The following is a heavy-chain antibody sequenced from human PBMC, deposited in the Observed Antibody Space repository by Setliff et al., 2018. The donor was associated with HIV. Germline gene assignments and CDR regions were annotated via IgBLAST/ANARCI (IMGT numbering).Heavy chain of an antibody. V-gene: IGHV4-4*08. CDR2: IYTSGST. D-gene: IGHD4-17*01. Sequence: SETLSLTCTVSGGSISSYYWSWIRQPPGKGLEWIGYIYTSGSTNYNPSLKSQVTMTRDTSISTAYMELNRLRSDDTAVYYCARSTTADWGQGTLVTV. CDR1: GGSISSYY. J-gene: IGHJ4*02. CDR3: ARSTTAD.